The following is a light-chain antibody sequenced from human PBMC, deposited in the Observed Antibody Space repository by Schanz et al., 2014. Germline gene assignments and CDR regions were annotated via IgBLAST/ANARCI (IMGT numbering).Light chain of an antibody. CDR3: SSHTSSNTWV. Sequence: QSALTQPASVSGSPGQSITISCTGTSSDVGGYTYVSWYQQHPGKAPKLMIYDVNNRPSGVSNRFSGSKSGNTASLTISGLQAEDEADYYCSSHTSSNTWVFGGGTKLTVL. CDR1: SSDVGGYTY. V-gene: IGLV2-14*01. CDR2: DVN. J-gene: IGLJ3*02.